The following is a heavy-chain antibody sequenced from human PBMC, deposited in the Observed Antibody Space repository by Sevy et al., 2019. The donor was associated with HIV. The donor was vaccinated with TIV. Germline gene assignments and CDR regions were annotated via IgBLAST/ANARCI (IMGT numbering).Heavy chain of an antibody. V-gene: IGHV3-23*01. CDR3: AKVGWEISAFYGHY. D-gene: IGHD1-26*01. J-gene: IGHJ4*02. CDR2: ISGSGGTT. CDR1: GFTFSNYA. Sequence: GGSLRLSCAASGFTFSNYAMTWVRQAPGEGLEWVSVISGSGGTTYHADSVKGRFTISRDNSKNTVYLQMSSLRVEDTAVYYCAKVGWEISAFYGHYWGQGTLVTVSS.